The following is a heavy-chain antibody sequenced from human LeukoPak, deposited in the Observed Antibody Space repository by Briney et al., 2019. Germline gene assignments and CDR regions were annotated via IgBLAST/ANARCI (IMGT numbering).Heavy chain of an antibody. V-gene: IGHV3-21*04. J-gene: IGHJ1*01. CDR1: GFTFRSYS. CDR3: AKDDTSYEGYFHH. Sequence: GGSLRLSCEASGFTFRSYSMNWVRQAPGKGLEWVSSISSSSSNIFYADSVKGRFTISRDNSKNTLYLQMDSLRAEDTAVYYCAKDDTSYEGYFHHWGQGTLVTVSS. CDR2: ISSSSSNI. D-gene: IGHD5-12*01.